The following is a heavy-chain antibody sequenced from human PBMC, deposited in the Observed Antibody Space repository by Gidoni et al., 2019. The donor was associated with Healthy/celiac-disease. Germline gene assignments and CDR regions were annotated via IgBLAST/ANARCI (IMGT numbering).Heavy chain of an antibody. V-gene: IGHV4-38-2*02. D-gene: IGHD4-17*01. Sequence: QVQLQESGPGLVKPSSTLSLPCAVSGYSIRSGYYWGWLRQPPGKGLEWNGSIYHSGSTYYNPSLKSRVTISVDTPKNQFSLKLSSVTAADTAVYYCARDGAGGYDYGDSFDYWGQGTLVTVSS. CDR1: GYSIRSGYY. CDR3: ARDGAGGYDYGDSFDY. J-gene: IGHJ4*02. CDR2: IYHSGST.